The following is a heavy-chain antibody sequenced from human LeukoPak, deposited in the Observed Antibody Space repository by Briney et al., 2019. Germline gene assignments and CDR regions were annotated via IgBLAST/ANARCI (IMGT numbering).Heavy chain of an antibody. J-gene: IGHJ4*02. D-gene: IGHD1-1*01. CDR3: TRQGGNDVDY. CDR1: GLTFSRSA. CDR2: IRSKANSYAT. Sequence: PGRYLRLSCAASGLTFSRSAMECVCQASGKGLEWVGRIRSKANSYATAYAASVKGRFTISRDDSKNTAYLQMNSLKTEDTAVYYCTRQGGNDVDYWGQGTLVTVSS. V-gene: IGHV3-73*01.